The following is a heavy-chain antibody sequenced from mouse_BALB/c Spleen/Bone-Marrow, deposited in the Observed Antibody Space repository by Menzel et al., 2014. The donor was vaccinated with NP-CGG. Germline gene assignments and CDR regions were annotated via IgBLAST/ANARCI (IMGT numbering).Heavy chain of an antibody. CDR1: GYTFTDYV. J-gene: IGHJ4*01. Sequence: QVHVKQSGPELVKPGASVKMSCKASGYTFTDYVISWVKQRTGQGLEWIGEIDPGRGSSFYNEKFKAKATLTADKPANTAYMQLSSLTSEDSAVYFCARDGSFAAMDYWGQGTSLTVSS. D-gene: IGHD1-1*02. CDR3: ARDGSFAAMDY. CDR2: IDPGRGSS. V-gene: IGHV1-77*01.